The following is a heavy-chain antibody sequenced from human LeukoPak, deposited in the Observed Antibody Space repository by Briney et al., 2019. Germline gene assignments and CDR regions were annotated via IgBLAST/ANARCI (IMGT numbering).Heavy chain of an antibody. CDR3: ARARTTRAYNWFDP. Sequence: SETLSLTCTVSGGSISSGNYYWSWIRQPAGKGLEWIGRIYTSGSTNYNPSLKSRVTISVDTSKNQFSLKLSSVTAADTAVYYCARARTTRAYNWFDPWGQGTLVTVSS. V-gene: IGHV4-61*02. CDR1: GGSISSGNYY. J-gene: IGHJ5*02. D-gene: IGHD1-1*01. CDR2: IYTSGST.